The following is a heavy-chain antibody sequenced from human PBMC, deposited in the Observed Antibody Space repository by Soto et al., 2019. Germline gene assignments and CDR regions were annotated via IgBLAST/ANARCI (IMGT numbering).Heavy chain of an antibody. CDR2: IGGSSSTI. D-gene: IGHD6-19*01. J-gene: IGHJ4*02. V-gene: IGHV3-48*01. CDR3: ARVPSSGRPDFFDY. Sequence: PSETLSLTCTVSGGSISSRDDCWGWVRQAPGKGLEWISSIGGSSSTIFHADSVKGRFTISRDSAKNSLYLQMNSLRADDTAIYYCARVPSSGRPDFFDYWALGTLVIVSS. CDR1: GGSISSRDDC.